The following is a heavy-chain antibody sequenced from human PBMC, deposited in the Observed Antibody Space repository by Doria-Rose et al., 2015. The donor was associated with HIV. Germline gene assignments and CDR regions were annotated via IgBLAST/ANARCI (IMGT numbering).Heavy chain of an antibody. CDR1: GASVSSRGYY. CDR2: TYYTGTS. J-gene: IGHJ4*02. D-gene: IGHD3-3*01. Sequence: VPLLETGPGLVKPSAPLSLTCSVSGASVSSRGYYWNWIRQVPGKGLESLGYTYYTGTSDYSPSLKSRLNMAVDTSKNQFSLKLSFVTVADTAVYHCARMGSYRELDYWGQGALVIVSA. V-gene: IGHV4-31*03. CDR3: ARMGSYRELDY.